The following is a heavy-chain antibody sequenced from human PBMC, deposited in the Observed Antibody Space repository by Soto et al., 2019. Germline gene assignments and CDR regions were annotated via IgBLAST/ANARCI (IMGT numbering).Heavy chain of an antibody. D-gene: IGHD3-10*01. CDR3: ARESAGSGKNNWFDP. J-gene: IGHJ5*02. CDR1: GVSVSSVGSS. CDR2: IYHSGST. V-gene: IGHV4-61*08. Sequence: SETLSLTCGVSGVSVSSVGSSWSWIRQPPGKGLQWVGYIYHSGSTYYNPSLKSRVTISVDTSKNQFSLKLNSVTAADTAVYYCARESAGSGKNNWFDPWGQGTLVTVSS.